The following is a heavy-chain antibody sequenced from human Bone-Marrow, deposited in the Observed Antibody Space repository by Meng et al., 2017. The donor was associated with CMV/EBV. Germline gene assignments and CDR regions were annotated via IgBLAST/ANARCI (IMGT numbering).Heavy chain of an antibody. CDR2: ISYDGSNK. CDR1: GFTFSSYA. J-gene: IGHJ4*02. CDR3: AKDLTGSYLSYFDY. V-gene: IGHV3-30-3*01. Sequence: GESLKISCAASGFTFSSYAMHWVRQAPGKGLEWVAVISYDGSNKYYADSVKGRFTISRDNSKNTLYLQMNSLRAEDTAVYYCAKDLTGSYLSYFDYWGQGTLVTVSS. D-gene: IGHD1-26*01.